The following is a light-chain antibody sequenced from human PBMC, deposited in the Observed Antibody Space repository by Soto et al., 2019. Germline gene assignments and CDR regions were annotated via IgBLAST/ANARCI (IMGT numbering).Light chain of an antibody. V-gene: IGKV3-15*01. Sequence: IVMTQSPATLSVSPGERATLSCRASQSVSSNLAWYQQKPGQAPRLLIYGASTRATGFPARFSGSGSGTEFTLTISSLQSEDFAVYYCQQYNNWPPTFGQGTKVEIK. CDR2: GAS. CDR1: QSVSSN. CDR3: QQYNNWPPT. J-gene: IGKJ1*01.